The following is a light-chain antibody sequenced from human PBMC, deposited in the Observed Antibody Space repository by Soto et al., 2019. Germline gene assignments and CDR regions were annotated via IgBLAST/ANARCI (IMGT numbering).Light chain of an antibody. CDR1: QSVSSD. J-gene: IGKJ3*01. Sequence: EILMTQSPATLSVSPGEGATLSCRASQSVSSDLAWYQQKPGQAPRLLIYAASTRATGIPARFSGSGSGTEFTLTISSLQSEDFAVYYFQQFNNWPFTFGPGTKVDI. V-gene: IGKV3-15*01. CDR2: AAS. CDR3: QQFNNWPFT.